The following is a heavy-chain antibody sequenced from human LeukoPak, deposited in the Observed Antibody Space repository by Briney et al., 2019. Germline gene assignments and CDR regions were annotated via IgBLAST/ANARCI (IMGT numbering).Heavy chain of an antibody. CDR1: SGSISSYY. CDR2: IYYTGST. V-gene: IGHV4-59*01. Sequence: SETLSLTCTVSSGSISSYYWSWIRQPPGKGLEWIGYIYYTGSTNYNPSLKSRVTISVDTSKNQFSLRLSSVTAADTAIYYCARDKRDSSSFDYWGQGTLVTVSS. J-gene: IGHJ4*02. CDR3: ARDKRDSSSFDY. D-gene: IGHD6-6*01.